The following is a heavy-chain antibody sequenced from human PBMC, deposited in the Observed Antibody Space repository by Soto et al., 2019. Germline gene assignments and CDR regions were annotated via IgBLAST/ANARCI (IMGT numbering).Heavy chain of an antibody. CDR1: GYSITSHY. Sequence: ASVKVSCKASGYSITSHYMHWVRQARGQGLEWMGIINPGDGSTSYAQKFQGRVTMTGDTSSSTVYMELSSLRSEDTAIYYCARSYVRSRPIGYWGQGTLVTVSS. CDR3: ARSYVRSRPIGY. V-gene: IGHV1-46*01. CDR2: INPGDGST. J-gene: IGHJ4*02. D-gene: IGHD3-10*02.